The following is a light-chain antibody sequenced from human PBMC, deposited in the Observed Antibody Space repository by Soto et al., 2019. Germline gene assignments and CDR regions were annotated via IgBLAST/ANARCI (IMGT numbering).Light chain of an antibody. CDR1: SSAVGNINY. V-gene: IGLV2-14*03. CDR3: SSFAGSSYV. CDR2: DVT. J-gene: IGLJ1*01. Sequence: QSVLTQPASVSGSPGQSITISCTGTSSAVGNINYVSWYQHNPGRAPKVMICDVTNRPSVGSNRFSGSKSGNTASLTISGLQAEDEADYYCSSFAGSSYVFGTGTKLTVL.